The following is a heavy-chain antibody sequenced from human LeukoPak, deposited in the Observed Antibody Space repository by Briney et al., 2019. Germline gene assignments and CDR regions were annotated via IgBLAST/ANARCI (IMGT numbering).Heavy chain of an antibody. CDR3: ARIGGYYYDSSGSYYFDY. D-gene: IGHD3-22*01. CDR1: GFTVSSNY. J-gene: IGHJ4*02. Sequence: GGSLRLSCAASGFTVSSNYMSWVRQAPGKGLEWVSVIYSGGSTYYADSVKGRFTISRDNSKNTLYLQMDSLRAEDTAVYYCARIGGYYYDSSGSYYFDYWGQGTLVTVSS. V-gene: IGHV3-66*01. CDR2: IYSGGST.